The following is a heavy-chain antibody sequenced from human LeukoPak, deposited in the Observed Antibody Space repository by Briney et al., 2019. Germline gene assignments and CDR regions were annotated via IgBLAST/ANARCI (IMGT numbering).Heavy chain of an antibody. CDR2: INLSGSTK. V-gene: IGHV3-48*03. CDR1: GFPFSNYE. Sequence: GGSLRLSCAASGFPFSNYEVHWVRQAPGKGLEWISYINLSGSTKYYAGSVKGRFTISRDHTKNSVDLHMNSLRGEDTALYYCARDRGGRRMGAFDLCGQGTVVTVSS. J-gene: IGHJ3*01. CDR3: ARDRGGRRMGAFDL. D-gene: IGHD3-10*01.